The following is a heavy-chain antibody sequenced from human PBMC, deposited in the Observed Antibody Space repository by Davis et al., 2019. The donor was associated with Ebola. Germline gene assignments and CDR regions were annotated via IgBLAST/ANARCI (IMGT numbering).Heavy chain of an antibody. CDR2: INAGNGNT. V-gene: IGHV1-3*01. Sequence: ASVKVSCKPSGYTFTSYAIHWVRQAPGQRLQWMGWINAGNGNTKYSQKFQGRVTITRDTSASTAYMELSSLRSEDTAVYYCASHPYCGGDCFWGTIDIWGQGTMVTVSS. CDR3: ASHPYCGGDCFWGTIDI. D-gene: IGHD2-21*01. CDR1: GYTFTSYA. J-gene: IGHJ3*02.